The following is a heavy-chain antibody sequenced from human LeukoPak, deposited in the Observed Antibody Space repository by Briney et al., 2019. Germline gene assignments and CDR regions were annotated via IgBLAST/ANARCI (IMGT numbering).Heavy chain of an antibody. Sequence: SETLSLTCTVSGGSISSGSYYWSWIRQPAGKGLEWIGRGYTSGSTNYNPSLKSRVTISLDTSKNQFSLKLSSVTAADTAVYYCARGRYYYDSSGYYEYNWFDPWGQGTLVTVSS. D-gene: IGHD3-22*01. CDR3: ARGRYYYDSSGYYEYNWFDP. V-gene: IGHV4-61*02. J-gene: IGHJ5*02. CDR1: GGSISSGSYY. CDR2: GYTSGST.